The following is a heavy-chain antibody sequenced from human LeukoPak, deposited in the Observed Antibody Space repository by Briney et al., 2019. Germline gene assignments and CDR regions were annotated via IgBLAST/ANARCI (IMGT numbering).Heavy chain of an antibody. CDR1: GFTFSSYW. V-gene: IGHV3-7*01. CDR2: IKQDGSEK. Sequence: GGSLRLSCAASGFTFSSYWMSWVRQAPGKGLEWVANIKQDGSEKYYVDSVKGRFTISRDNAKNSLYLQMNSLRAEDTAVYYCARDLVSSGPRGAFDIWGQGTMVTVSS. CDR3: ARDLVSSGPRGAFDI. D-gene: IGHD3-22*01. J-gene: IGHJ3*02.